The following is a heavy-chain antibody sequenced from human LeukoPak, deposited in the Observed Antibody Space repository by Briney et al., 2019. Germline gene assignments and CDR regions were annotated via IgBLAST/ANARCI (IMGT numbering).Heavy chain of an antibody. V-gene: IGHV1-58*02. CDR3: AAETQSGYYYYGMDV. J-gene: IGHJ6*02. D-gene: IGHD6-25*01. CDR1: GFTFTSSA. CDR2: IVVGSGNT. Sequence: GTSVKVSCKASGFTFTSSAMQWVRQARGQRLEWIGWIVVGSGNTNYAQKFQGRVTITRDMSTSTAYMELGSLRSEDTAVYYCAAETQSGYYYYGMDVCGQGTTVTVSS.